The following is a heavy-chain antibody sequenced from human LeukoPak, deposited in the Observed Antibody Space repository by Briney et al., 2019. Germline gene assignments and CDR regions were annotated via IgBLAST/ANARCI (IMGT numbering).Heavy chain of an antibody. D-gene: IGHD2-21*02. CDR3: VPLYVVVTAIFGY. V-gene: IGHV3-48*01. CDR1: GFTFSSYS. CDR2: ISSSSSTI. J-gene: IGHJ4*02. Sequence: GGSLRLSCAASGFTFSSYSMNWVRRAPGKGLEWVSYISSSSSTIYYADSVKGRFTISRDNAKNSLYLQMNSLRAEDTAVYYCVPLYVVVTAIFGYWGQGTLVTVSS.